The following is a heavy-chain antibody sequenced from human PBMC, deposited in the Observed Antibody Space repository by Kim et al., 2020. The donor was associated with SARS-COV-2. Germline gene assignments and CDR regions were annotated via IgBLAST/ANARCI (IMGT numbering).Heavy chain of an antibody. Sequence: SETLSLTCTXSGGSISSYYWSWIRQPPGKGLEWIGYIYYSGSTNYNPSLKSRVTISVDTSKNQFSLKLSSVTAADTAVDYCARDERDSSCWAKRCDPWGQGTLVTVSS. V-gene: IGHV4-59*13. J-gene: IGHJ5*02. CDR3: ARDERDSSCWAKRCDP. CDR1: GGSISSYY. D-gene: IGHD6-19*01. CDR2: IYYSGST.